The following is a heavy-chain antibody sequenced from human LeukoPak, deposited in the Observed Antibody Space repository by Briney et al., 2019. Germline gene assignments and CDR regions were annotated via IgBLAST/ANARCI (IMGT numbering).Heavy chain of an antibody. V-gene: IGHV4-39*01. Sequence: SETLSLTCTVSGGSISSSSYYWGWIRQPPGKGLEWIGSIYYSGSTYYNPSLKSRVTISVDTSKNQFSLKLSSVTAADTAVHYCARQVGATYFDYWGQGTLVTVSS. D-gene: IGHD1-26*01. J-gene: IGHJ4*02. CDR3: ARQVGATYFDY. CDR1: GGSISSSSYY. CDR2: IYYSGST.